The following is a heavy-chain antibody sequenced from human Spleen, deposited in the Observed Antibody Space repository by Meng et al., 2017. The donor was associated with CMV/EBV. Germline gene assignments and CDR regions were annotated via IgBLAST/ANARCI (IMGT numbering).Heavy chain of an antibody. Sequence: KASGGTFRSFAISWVRQAPGQGLEWMGRIIPILGITNYAQKFQGSVTITADKFTSTAFMELSSLTSEDTAVYYCARTTTTSRGYFDLWGRGTLVTVSS. D-gene: IGHD3-10*01. CDR3: ARTTTTSRGYFDL. J-gene: IGHJ2*01. CDR2: IIPILGIT. CDR1: GGTFRSFA. V-gene: IGHV1-69*04.